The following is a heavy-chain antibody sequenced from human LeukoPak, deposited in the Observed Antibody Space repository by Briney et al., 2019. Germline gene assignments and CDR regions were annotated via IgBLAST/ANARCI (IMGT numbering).Heavy chain of an antibody. CDR3: ARGGDCSGGSCYYCYGMDV. CDR2: ISAYNGNT. CDR1: GYTFTSYG. Sequence: ASVKVSCKASGYTFTSYGISWVRQAPGQGLEWMGWISAYNGNTNYAQKLQGRVTMTTDTSTSTAYMELRSLRSDDTGVYYCARGGDCSGGSCYYCYGMDVWGQGTTVTVSS. V-gene: IGHV1-18*01. D-gene: IGHD2-15*01. J-gene: IGHJ6*02.